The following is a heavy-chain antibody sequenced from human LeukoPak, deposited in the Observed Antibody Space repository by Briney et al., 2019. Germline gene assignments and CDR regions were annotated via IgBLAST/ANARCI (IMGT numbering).Heavy chain of an antibody. CDR2: ISSSSSYI. CDR3: ARPPFGYSHGEGAFDI. Sequence: GGSLRLSCAASGFTFSSYSMNWVRQAPGKGLEWVSSISSSSSYIYYADSVKGRFTISRDNAKNSLYLQMNSLRAEDTAVYYCARPPFGYSHGEGAFDIWGQGTMATVSS. V-gene: IGHV3-21*01. J-gene: IGHJ3*02. D-gene: IGHD5-18*01. CDR1: GFTFSSYS.